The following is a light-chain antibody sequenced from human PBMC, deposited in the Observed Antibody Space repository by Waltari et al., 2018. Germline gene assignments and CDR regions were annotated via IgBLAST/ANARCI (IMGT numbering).Light chain of an antibody. CDR2: GAS. J-gene: IGKJ4*02. CDR3: QHYVRLPAT. V-gene: IGKV3-20*01. Sequence: EIVLTQSPGSLSSSPGERVTLSCRASQSVSRALAWYQQKPGQAPRLLIFGASNRATGIPDKFSGSGSETDFSLTISRLEPEDFAVYYCQHYVRLPATFGGGPRWKSN. CDR1: QSVSRA.